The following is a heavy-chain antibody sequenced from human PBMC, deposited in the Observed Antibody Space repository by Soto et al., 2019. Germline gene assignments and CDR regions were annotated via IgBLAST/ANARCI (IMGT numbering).Heavy chain of an antibody. J-gene: IGHJ6*02. CDR3: EKDTATIVPGYYYYGIDV. D-gene: IGHD5-12*01. V-gene: IGHV3-23*01. Sequence: GGSLRLSCAASGFTFSSYAMSWVRQAPGKGLEWVSAISGSGGSTYYADSVKGRFTISRDNSKNTLYLQMNSLRAEDTAVSYCEKDTATIVPGYYYYGIDVWGQGTTVTVSS. CDR1: GFTFSSYA. CDR2: ISGSGGST.